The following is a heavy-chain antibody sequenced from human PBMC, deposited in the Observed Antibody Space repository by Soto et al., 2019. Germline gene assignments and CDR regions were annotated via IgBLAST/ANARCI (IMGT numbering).Heavy chain of an antibody. D-gene: IGHD6-6*01. CDR1: GFTFSSYG. J-gene: IGHJ4*02. Sequence: QVQLVESGVGVVQPWRSLRLSCAASGFTFSSYGMHWVRQSPGKGLEWVAVIWYDGSNKYYADSVKVRFTISRDNSKNTLYLQMNRLRSEDTAVYYCERPLSIAARPGSRGDYWGQGILVTVYS. CDR2: IWYDGSNK. V-gene: IGHV3-33*01. CDR3: ERPLSIAARPGSRGDY.